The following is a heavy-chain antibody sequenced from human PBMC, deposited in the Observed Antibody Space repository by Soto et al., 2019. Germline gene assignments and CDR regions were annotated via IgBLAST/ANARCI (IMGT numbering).Heavy chain of an antibody. D-gene: IGHD2-8*01. Sequence: AETLSLTCASSGAFVSCGSNYWRWTRQSPEKGLEWIGYMHYTAFSHYNPSLKSRLTISVDRSTNQFTLQLTSVTVADTAVYYCATSYGNALYTYWGQGTQFTVPS. J-gene: IGHJ4*02. CDR2: MHYTAFS. CDR3: ATSYGNALYTY. V-gene: IGHV4-61*01. CDR1: GAFVSCGSNY.